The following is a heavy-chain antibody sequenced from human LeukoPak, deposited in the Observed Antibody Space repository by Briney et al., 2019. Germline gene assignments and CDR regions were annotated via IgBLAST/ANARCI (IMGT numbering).Heavy chain of an antibody. D-gene: IGHD3-10*01. V-gene: IGHV3-7*03. CDR1: GFSFSSYW. Sequence: GGSLALSCAASGFSFSSYWMGWDRQAPGKGLEWVANIMKDGSDKHYVVSVSGRFTISRDNAKNSLDLQMNSLRAEDTAVYYCVRDGDYYKGEYWGQGTLVTVSS. CDR2: IMKDGSDK. J-gene: IGHJ4*02. CDR3: VRDGDYYKGEY.